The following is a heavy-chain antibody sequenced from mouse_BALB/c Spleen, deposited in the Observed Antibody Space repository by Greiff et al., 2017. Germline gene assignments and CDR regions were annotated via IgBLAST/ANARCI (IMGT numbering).Heavy chain of an antibody. CDR2: ISYSGST. V-gene: IGHV3-8*02. J-gene: IGHJ4*01. CDR1: GDSITSGY. D-gene: IGHD1-2*01. Sequence: EVQLQQSGPSLVKPSQTLSLTCSVTGDSITSGYWNWIRKFPGNKLEYMGYISYSGSTYYNPSLKSRISITRDTSKNQYYLQLNSVTTEDTATYYCARSEGFLITTAKGGYYAMDYWGQGTSVTVSS. CDR3: ARSEGFLITTAKGGYYAMDY.